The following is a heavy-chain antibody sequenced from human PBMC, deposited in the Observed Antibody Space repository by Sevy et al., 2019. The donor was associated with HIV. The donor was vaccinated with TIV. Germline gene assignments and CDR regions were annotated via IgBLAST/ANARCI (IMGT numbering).Heavy chain of an antibody. J-gene: IGHJ6*02. CDR2: ISGSGSTI. D-gene: IGHD1-1*01. Sequence: GGSLRLSCVGFGFTSSDYYMSWIRQAPGKGLEWVSYISGSGSTIDYADSVKGRFIISRDNAKNSLYLKMNSLRAEDTAVYYCAREKRQDYYYYGMDVWGQGTTVTVSS. CDR3: AREKRQDYYYYGMDV. CDR1: GFTSSDYY. V-gene: IGHV3-11*01.